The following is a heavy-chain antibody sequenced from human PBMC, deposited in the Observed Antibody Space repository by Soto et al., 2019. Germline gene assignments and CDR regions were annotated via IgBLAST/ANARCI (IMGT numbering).Heavy chain of an antibody. D-gene: IGHD2-21*01. Sequence: EVLLLQSGGGLVQPGGSLRLSCSASGFTFSDYAMTWVRQAPGKGLEWVSDISDGDGDTHYADSVRGRFVISRDNSKNTLVLEMNNLRAEDAAVYYCAKGRTYFDFWGQGTLVTVSS. CDR3: AKGRTYFDF. CDR2: ISDGDGDT. CDR1: GFTFSDYA. V-gene: IGHV3-23*01. J-gene: IGHJ5*01.